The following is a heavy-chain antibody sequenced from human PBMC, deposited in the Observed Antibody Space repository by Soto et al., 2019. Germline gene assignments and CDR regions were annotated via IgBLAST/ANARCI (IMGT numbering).Heavy chain of an antibody. CDR3: ARDDSSGYSQIDASDI. D-gene: IGHD3-22*01. CDR1: GGSISCDY. J-gene: IGHJ3*02. V-gene: IGHV4-59*01. Sequence: SETLSLACTVSGGSISCDYWSWIRQPPGKVLEWIGFIYYSGSTNYNPSLQSRVTISVDTSKNHFSLKLNSVTAADTAVYYCARDDSSGYSQIDASDIWGPATMLTLSS. CDR2: IYYSGST.